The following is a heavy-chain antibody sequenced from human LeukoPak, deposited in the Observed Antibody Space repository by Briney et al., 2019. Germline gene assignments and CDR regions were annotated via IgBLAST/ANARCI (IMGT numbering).Heavy chain of an antibody. J-gene: IGHJ4*02. CDR2: ISYDGSNI. V-gene: IGHV3-30*04. Sequence: GGSLRLSCAASGFTFRSYALHWVRQAPNKGLEWVAFISYDGSNIYYTGSARGRFTISRDNSKSTLYLQMNSLRADDTAVYYCARDARAVAGTWDYWGQGTLVTVSS. CDR1: GFTFRSYA. CDR3: ARDARAVAGTWDY. D-gene: IGHD6-19*01.